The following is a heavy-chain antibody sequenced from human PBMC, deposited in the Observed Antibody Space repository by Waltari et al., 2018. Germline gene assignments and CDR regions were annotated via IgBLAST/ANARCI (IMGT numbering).Heavy chain of an antibody. V-gene: IGHV3-7*01. J-gene: IGHJ4*02. CDR3: ARHGDFCFDY. Sequence: LQLQESGPGLVKPSETLSLTCTVSGGSISSSSYYWGWIRQPPGKGLEWVANIKKDASTKYYVDAVKGRFTISRDNAKNSLYLEMNSLTAEDTAVYYCARHGDFCFDYWGQGILVTVSS. D-gene: IGHD4-17*01. CDR2: IKKDASTK. CDR1: GGSISSSSYY.